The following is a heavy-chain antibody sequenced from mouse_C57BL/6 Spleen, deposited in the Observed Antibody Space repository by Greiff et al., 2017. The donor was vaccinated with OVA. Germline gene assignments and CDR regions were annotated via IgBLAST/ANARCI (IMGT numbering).Heavy chain of an antibody. CDR3: TRDLYGSSYPFAY. Sequence: EVKLMESGEGLVKPGGSLKLSCAASGFTFGSYAMSWVRQTPEKRLEWVAYISSGGDYIYYADTVKGRFTISRDNARNTLYLQMSSLKSEDTAMYYCTRDLYGSSYPFAYWGQGTLVTVSA. CDR2: ISSGGDYI. V-gene: IGHV5-9-1*02. D-gene: IGHD1-1*01. CDR1: GFTFGSYA. J-gene: IGHJ3*01.